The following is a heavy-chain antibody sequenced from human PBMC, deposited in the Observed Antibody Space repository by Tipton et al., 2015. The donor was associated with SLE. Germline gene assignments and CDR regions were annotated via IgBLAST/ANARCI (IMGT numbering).Heavy chain of an antibody. V-gene: IGHV3-48*03. CDR3: ARDAAMTYYFDL. CDR2: ISPGNME. Sequence: SLRLFCAASGFAFSSYEMNWVRQAPGKGLEWLSYISPGNMEYYADSVEGRFTLSRDNSKKSLYLQVNSLSAEDTAVYYCARDAAMTYYFDLWGQGTPVAVSS. J-gene: IGHJ4*02. CDR1: GFAFSSYE.